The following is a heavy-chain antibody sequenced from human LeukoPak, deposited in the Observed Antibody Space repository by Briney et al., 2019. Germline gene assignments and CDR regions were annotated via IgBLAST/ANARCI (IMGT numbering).Heavy chain of an antibody. J-gene: IGHJ3*02. CDR2: TNHSGST. V-gene: IGHV4-34*01. CDR3: ASFSKDIVVVPAAGTAFDI. Sequence: PSETLSLTCAVYGGSFSGYYWSWIRQPPGKGLEWIGETNHSGSTNYNPSLKSRVTISVDTSKNQFSLKLSSVTAADTAVYYCASFSKDIVVVPAAGTAFDIWGQGTMVTVSS. CDR1: GGSFSGYY. D-gene: IGHD2-2*01.